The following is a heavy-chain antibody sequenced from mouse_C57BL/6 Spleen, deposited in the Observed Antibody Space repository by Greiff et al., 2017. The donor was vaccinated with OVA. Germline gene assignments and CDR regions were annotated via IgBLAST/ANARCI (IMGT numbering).Heavy chain of an antibody. CDR2: IRSKRNNYAT. V-gene: IGHV10-1*01. CDR3: VSPLSYDYAYYAMDY. J-gene: IGHJ4*01. D-gene: IGHD2-4*01. CDR1: GFSFNTYA. Sequence: EVKLLESGGGLVQPKGSLKLSCTASGFSFNTYAMNWVRQAPGKGLEWVARIRSKRNNYATYYADSVKDRFTISRYDSESMLYLQMNNLKTEDTDMYYCVSPLSYDYAYYAMDYWGQGTSVTVSS.